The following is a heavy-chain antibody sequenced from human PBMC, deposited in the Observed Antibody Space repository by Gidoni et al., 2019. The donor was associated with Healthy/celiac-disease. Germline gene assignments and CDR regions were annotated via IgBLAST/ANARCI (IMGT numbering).Heavy chain of an antibody. CDR1: GFTVSSNY. J-gene: IGHJ6*02. Sequence: EVQLVETGGGLIQPGGSLRLSCAASGFTVSSNYMRWVRQAPGKGLEWVSVIYSGGSTYYADAVKGRFTISRDNSKNTLYLQMNSLRAEDTAVYYCARELYSSYYYYGMDVWGQGTTVTVSS. V-gene: IGHV3-53*02. D-gene: IGHD5-18*01. CDR2: IYSGGST. CDR3: ARELYSSYYYYGMDV.